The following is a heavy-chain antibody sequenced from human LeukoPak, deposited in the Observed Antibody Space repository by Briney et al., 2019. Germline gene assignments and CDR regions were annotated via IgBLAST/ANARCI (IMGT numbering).Heavy chain of an antibody. J-gene: IGHJ3*01. CDR3: ARRRHNFDFYDV. D-gene: IGHD3/OR15-3a*01. Sequence: PSETLSLTCTVSGDSIISNIYWWDWVRLPPGKGLEWIGATFYTGRTFYSPSLKSRVTISVDTPKTHFSLDLSSATAADTAVYYCARRRHNFDFYDVWGQGTRVTVSS. V-gene: IGHV4-39*01. CDR1: GDSIISNIYW. CDR2: TFYTGRT.